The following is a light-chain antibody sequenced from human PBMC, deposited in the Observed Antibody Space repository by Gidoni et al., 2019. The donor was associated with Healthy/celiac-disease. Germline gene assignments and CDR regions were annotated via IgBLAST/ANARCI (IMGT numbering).Light chain of an antibody. J-gene: IGLJ3*02. CDR2: DVS. Sequence: QSALTQPASVSGSPGQSITISCTGTSSDVGGYNYVSWYQQHPGKAPKPMIYDVSNRPLGVSNRFSGSKSGNTASLTISGLQAEDESDYYCSSYTSSSTWVFGGGTKLTVL. CDR3: SSYTSSSTWV. V-gene: IGLV2-14*03. CDR1: SSDVGGYNY.